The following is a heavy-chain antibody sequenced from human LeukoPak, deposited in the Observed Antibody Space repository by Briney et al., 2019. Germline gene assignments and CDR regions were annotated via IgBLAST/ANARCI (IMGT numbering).Heavy chain of an antibody. CDR3: ARGLARPFSYFDY. CDR2: INPNSGGT. Sequence: ASVRVSCKASGYTFTGYYMHWVRQAPGQGLERMGWINPNSGGTNYAQKFQGRVTMTRDTSIGTAYMELSRLRSDDTAVYYCARGLARPFSYFDYWGQGTLVTVSS. V-gene: IGHV1-2*02. J-gene: IGHJ4*02. CDR1: GYTFTGYY. D-gene: IGHD3-16*01.